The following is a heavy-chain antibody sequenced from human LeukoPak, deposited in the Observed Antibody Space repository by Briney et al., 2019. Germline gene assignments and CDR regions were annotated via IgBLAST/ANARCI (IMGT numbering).Heavy chain of an antibody. CDR3: ARGHYDYVWGSYRSRWFDP. CDR1: GGSFSGYY. V-gene: IGHV4-59*01. J-gene: IGHJ5*02. D-gene: IGHD3-16*02. Sequence: SETLSLTCAVYGGSFSGYYWSWIRQPPGKGLEWIGYIYYSGSTNYNPSLKSRVTISVDTSKNQFSLKLSSVTAADTAVYYCARGHYDYVWGSYRSRWFDPWGQGTLVTVSS. CDR2: IYYSGST.